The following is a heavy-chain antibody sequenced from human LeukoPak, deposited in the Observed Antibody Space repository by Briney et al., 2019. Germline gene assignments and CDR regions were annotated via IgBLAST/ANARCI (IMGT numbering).Heavy chain of an antibody. J-gene: IGHJ6*03. CDR3: ARGHVVVVAAPYYYYYMDV. V-gene: IGHV1-8*03. D-gene: IGHD2-15*01. CDR2: MNPNSGNT. Sequence: GASVKVSCKASGYTFTSYDINWVRQATGQGLEWMGWMNPNSGNTGYEQKFQGRVTITRNTSISTAYMELSSLRSEDTAVYYCARGHVVVVAAPYYYYYMDVWGKGTTVTVSS. CDR1: GYTFTSYD.